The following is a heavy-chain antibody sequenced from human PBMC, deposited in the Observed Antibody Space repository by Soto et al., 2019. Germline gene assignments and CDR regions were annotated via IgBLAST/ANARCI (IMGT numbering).Heavy chain of an antibody. CDR1: GFSFNSKY. CDR3: AREGYPYGLDS. V-gene: IGHV3-53*02. J-gene: IGHJ4*02. CDR2: TYTGGNT. Sequence: EVQLVETGGGLIQPGGSLSLSCAASGFSFNSKYMTWVRQAPGKGLEWVSLTYTGGNTLYADSVKGRFTVARDMSTNTLFLQMDSLRGDDTAIYYCAREGYPYGLDSWGQGSLVAVSS. D-gene: IGHD4-17*01.